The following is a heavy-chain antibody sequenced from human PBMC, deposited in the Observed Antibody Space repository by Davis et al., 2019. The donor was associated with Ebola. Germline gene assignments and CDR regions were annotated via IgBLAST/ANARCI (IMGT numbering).Heavy chain of an antibody. Sequence: ASVKVSCKASGYTFTGYYMHWVRQAPGQGLEWMGWVNPYSGHTGYVEKFKGRVTMTGDPSISTAYMELSSLTIDDTAVYYCVRAGYSYGYGFDFWGQGTLVTVSS. CDR1: GYTFTGYY. V-gene: IGHV1-2*02. CDR2: VNPYSGHT. J-gene: IGHJ4*02. D-gene: IGHD5-18*01. CDR3: VRAGYSYGYGFDF.